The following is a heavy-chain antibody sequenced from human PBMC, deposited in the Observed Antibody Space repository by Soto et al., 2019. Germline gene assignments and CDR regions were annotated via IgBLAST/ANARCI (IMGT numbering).Heavy chain of an antibody. CDR3: ATTFEAIAAAGSFDY. CDR2: ISPYNGNT. V-gene: IGHV1-18*01. Sequence: ASVKVSCKASGYTFTSYGISWVRQAPGQGLEWMGWISPYNGNTNYAQKFQGRVTMTKDTSTDTAYMELSSLRSEDTAVYYCATTFEAIAAAGSFDYWGQGTLVTVSS. D-gene: IGHD6-13*01. J-gene: IGHJ4*02. CDR1: GYTFTSYG.